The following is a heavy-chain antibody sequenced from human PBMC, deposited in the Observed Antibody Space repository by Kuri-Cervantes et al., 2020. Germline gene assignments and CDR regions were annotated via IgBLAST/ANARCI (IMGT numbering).Heavy chain of an antibody. CDR3: AKIGVTARPPGPDDLGRRIDS. V-gene: IGHV3-23*01. D-gene: IGHD6-6*01. CDR1: GFTFSKNV. Sequence: GESLKISCSASGFTFSKNVMNWVRQAPGKGLEWVSSISRTGGDIYYADSVRGRFTISRDNSKNTLYLQMNSLRAEDTAIYYCAKIGVTARPPGPDDLGRRIDSWGQGTRVTVSS. CDR2: ISRTGGDI. J-gene: IGHJ4*02.